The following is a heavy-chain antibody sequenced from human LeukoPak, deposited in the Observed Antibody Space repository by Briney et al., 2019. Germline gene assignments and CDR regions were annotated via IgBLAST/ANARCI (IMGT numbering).Heavy chain of an antibody. Sequence: KPSETLSLTCTVSGGSISSYYWSWIRQPPGKGLEWIGYIYYSGSTNYNPSLKSRVTISVDTSKNQFSLKLSSVTAADTAVYYCASAIAIPAWAFDLWGQGTVVTVSS. CDR1: GGSISSYY. CDR2: IYYSGST. V-gene: IGHV4-59*01. D-gene: IGHD6-13*01. CDR3: ASAIAIPAWAFDL. J-gene: IGHJ3*01.